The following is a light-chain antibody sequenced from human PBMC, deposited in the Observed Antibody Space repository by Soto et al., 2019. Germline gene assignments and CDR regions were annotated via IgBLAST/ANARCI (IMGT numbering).Light chain of an antibody. V-gene: IGKV1-5*03. Sequence: DIQMTQSPSTLSAPLGDRVTITCRASQSISSWLAWYQQKPGRAPKLLIYKASSLETGVPSRFSGSGSGTEFTLIISSLQPDDFASYYCQQYGSSSPWTFGQGTKVEIK. CDR3: QQYGSSSPWT. J-gene: IGKJ1*01. CDR1: QSISSW. CDR2: KAS.